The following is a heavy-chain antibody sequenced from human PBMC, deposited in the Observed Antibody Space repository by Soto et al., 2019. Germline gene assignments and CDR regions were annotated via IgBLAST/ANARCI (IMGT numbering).Heavy chain of an antibody. J-gene: IGHJ4*02. CDR3: ARAGARMVRGVITHPFDY. CDR1: GGSISSGGYY. Sequence: QVQLQESGPGLVKPSQTLSLTCTVSGGSISSGGYYWSWIRQHPGTGLEWIGYIYYSGSTYYNPSLKSRVTISVDTSKNQFSLKLSSVTAADTAVYYCARAGARMVRGVITHPFDYWGQGTLVTVSS. V-gene: IGHV4-31*03. D-gene: IGHD3-10*01. CDR2: IYYSGST.